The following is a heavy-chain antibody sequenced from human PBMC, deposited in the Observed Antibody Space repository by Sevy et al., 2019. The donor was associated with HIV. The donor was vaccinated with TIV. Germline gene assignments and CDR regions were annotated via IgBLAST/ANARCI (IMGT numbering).Heavy chain of an antibody. J-gene: IGHJ4*02. CDR2: ISGSGGST. CDR1: GFTFSSYA. CDR3: AKDPRYSYGYF. D-gene: IGHD5-18*01. V-gene: IGHV3-23*01. Sequence: GGSLRLSCAASGFTFSSYAMSWVRQAPGKGLEWVSAISGSGGSTYYADSGKGRFTISRDNSKNTLYLQMNSLRAEDTAVYYCAKDPRYSYGYFWGQGTLVTVSS.